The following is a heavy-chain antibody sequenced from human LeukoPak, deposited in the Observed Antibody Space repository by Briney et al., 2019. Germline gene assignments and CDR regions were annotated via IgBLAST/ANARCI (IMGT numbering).Heavy chain of an antibody. V-gene: IGHV1-69*05. CDR2: IIPIFGTA. D-gene: IGHD6-19*01. CDR1: GGTFSSYA. J-gene: IGHJ5*02. CDR3: ARVLYSSGWFDP. Sequence: SVKVSCKASGGTFSSYAISWVRQAPGQGLEWMGGIIPIFGTANYAQKLQGRVTMTTDTSTSTAYMELRSLRSDDTAVYYCARVLYSSGWFDPWGQGTLVTVSS.